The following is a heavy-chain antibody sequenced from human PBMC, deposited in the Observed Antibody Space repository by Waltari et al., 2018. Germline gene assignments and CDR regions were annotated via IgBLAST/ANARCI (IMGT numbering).Heavy chain of an antibody. CDR3: ARWDVWGYFFDY. Sequence: EVQLVESGGGLVKPGGSLRLSCAASGSTFGRYDMNWVRQAPGKGLEWVSSISTSSNYIYYADSVKGRFTISRDNAKSSLYLQMNSLRAEDTAVYYCARWDVWGYFFDYWGQGTLVTVSS. V-gene: IGHV3-21*01. CDR1: GSTFGRYD. D-gene: IGHD7-27*01. J-gene: IGHJ4*02. CDR2: ISTSSNYI.